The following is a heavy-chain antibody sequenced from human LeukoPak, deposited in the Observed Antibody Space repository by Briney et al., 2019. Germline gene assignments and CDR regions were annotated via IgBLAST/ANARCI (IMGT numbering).Heavy chain of an antibody. D-gene: IGHD1-26*01. V-gene: IGHV3-30-3*01. J-gene: IGHJ4*02. Sequence: GGSLRLSRAASGFTFSSYAIHWVRQAPGKGLEWVAVISYDGSTKYYADSVKGRFTISRDNSKNTLYLQMNSLKAEDTAVYYCAREPGGSYPPRFDYWGQGTLVTVSS. CDR2: ISYDGSTK. CDR1: GFTFSSYA. CDR3: AREPGGSYPPRFDY.